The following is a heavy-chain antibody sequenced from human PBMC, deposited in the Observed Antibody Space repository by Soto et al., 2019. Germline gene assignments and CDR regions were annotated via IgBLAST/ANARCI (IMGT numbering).Heavy chain of an antibody. D-gene: IGHD2-15*01. CDR2: ISASTRNT. CDR1: GYTFTNYA. Sequence: QVQLVQSGAEVKKPGASVKVSCQASGYTFTNYAISWVRQAPGQGLEWMGWISASTRNTDQAQNFQGRGTMTIDTSTNTANMELRSLRSDDTAVYYCARCYCSVGSCYACWHFDLWGRGTLVTVSS. J-gene: IGHJ2*01. CDR3: ARCYCSVGSCYACWHFDL. V-gene: IGHV1-18*01.